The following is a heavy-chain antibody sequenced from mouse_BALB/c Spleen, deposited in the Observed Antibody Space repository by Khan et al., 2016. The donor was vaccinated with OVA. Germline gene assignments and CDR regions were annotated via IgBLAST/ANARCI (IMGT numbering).Heavy chain of an antibody. Sequence: EVQLQESGPELVKPGASVKISCKASGYSFTGYFMNWVKQSHGKSLEWNGRINPYNGDTFYNQKFKGKATLTVDKSSSTAHMELLSLTSEDSAVYYCTDGYYRDAMDYWGQGTSVTVSS. CDR3: TDGYYRDAMDY. D-gene: IGHD2-3*01. V-gene: IGHV1-37*01. CDR2: INPYNGDT. CDR1: GYSFTGYF. J-gene: IGHJ4*01.